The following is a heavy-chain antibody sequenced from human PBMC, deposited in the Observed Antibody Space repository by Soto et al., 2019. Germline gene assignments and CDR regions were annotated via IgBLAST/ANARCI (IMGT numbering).Heavy chain of an antibody. CDR3: AKDERITIFGVVIINYFDY. CDR1: GFTFSSYA. V-gene: IGHV3-23*01. Sequence: PGGSLRLSCAASGFTFSSYAMSWVRQAPGKGLEWISAISGSGGSTYYADSVKGRFTISRDNSKNTLYLQMNSLRAEDTAVYYCAKDERITIFGVVIINYFDYWGQGTLVTVSS. CDR2: ISGSGGST. D-gene: IGHD3-3*01. J-gene: IGHJ4*02.